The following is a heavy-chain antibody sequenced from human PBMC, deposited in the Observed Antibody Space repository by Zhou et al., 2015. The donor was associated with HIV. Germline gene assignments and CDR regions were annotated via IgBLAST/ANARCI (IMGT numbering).Heavy chain of an antibody. V-gene: IGHV1-69*08. CDR1: GGTFSSYT. CDR2: IIPILGIA. J-gene: IGHJ4*02. D-gene: IGHD3-10*01. CDR3: ARDHRPKYGSGSYLSY. Sequence: QVQLVQSGAEVKKPGSSVKVSCKASGGTFSSYTISWVRQAPGQGLEWMGRIIPILGIANYAQKFQGRVTITADKSTSTAYMELSSLRSEDTAVYYCARDHRPKYGSGSYLSYWGQGTLVTVSS.